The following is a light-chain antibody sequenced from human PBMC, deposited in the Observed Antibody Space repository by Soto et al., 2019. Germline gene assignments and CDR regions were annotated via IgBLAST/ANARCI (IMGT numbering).Light chain of an antibody. V-gene: IGLV2-8*01. CDR2: EVT. J-gene: IGLJ2*01. CDR1: SSDVGGNNF. CDR3: SSHAGNNNVL. Sequence: QSALSQPPSASGSPGQSVTISCTGTSSDVGGNNFVSWYQQYPGKAPKLMIYEVTKRPSGVPDRFSGSKSGNTASLTVSGLQAEDEADYYCSSHAGNNNVLFGGGTKLIVL.